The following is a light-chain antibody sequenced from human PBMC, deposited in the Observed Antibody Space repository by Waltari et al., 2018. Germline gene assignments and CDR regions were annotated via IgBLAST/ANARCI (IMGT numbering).Light chain of an antibody. CDR2: DAS. CDR3: QQYDKGLT. J-gene: IGKJ4*01. CDR1: QDISNY. V-gene: IGKV1-33*01. Sequence: DIQMTQSPSSLSASVGDRVTITCQASQDISNYLNWYQQKPWKAPKLLIYDASNLETGVPSRFSGSGSGTDFTFTISSLQPEDIATYYCQQYDKGLTFGGGTKVEIK.